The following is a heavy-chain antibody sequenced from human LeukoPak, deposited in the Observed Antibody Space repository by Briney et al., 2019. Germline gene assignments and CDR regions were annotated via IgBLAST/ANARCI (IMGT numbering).Heavy chain of an antibody. Sequence: SETLSLTCTVSGGSISSYYWSWIRQPPGQGLEWIGYIYYSGSTNYNPSLKNRVTISVDTSKNQFSLKLSSVTAADTAVYYCARVPWSGYSIGNWFDPWGQGTLVTVSS. CDR3: ARVPWSGYSIGNWFDP. D-gene: IGHD3-3*01. V-gene: IGHV4-59*08. CDR2: IYYSGST. J-gene: IGHJ5*02. CDR1: GGSISSYY.